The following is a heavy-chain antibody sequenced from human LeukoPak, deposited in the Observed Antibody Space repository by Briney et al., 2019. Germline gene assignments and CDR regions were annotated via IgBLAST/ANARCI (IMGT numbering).Heavy chain of an antibody. J-gene: IGHJ4*02. Sequence: KPSETLSLTCTVSGGSISSSSYYWGWIRQPPGKGLEWIGSIYYSGSTYYNPSLKSRVTISVDTSKNQFSLKLSSVTAADTAVYYCARGVTPFDYWGQGTLVTVSS. CDR1: GGSISSSSYY. D-gene: IGHD2-21*02. V-gene: IGHV4-39*07. CDR3: ARGVTPFDY. CDR2: IYYSGST.